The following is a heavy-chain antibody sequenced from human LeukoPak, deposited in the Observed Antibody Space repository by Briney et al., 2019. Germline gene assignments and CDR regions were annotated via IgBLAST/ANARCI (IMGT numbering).Heavy chain of an antibody. D-gene: IGHD6-13*01. Sequence: SETLSLTCTVSGYSISGGYFWGWIGQPPGKGLEWIGTIYNSGSTYYNASLESRVTISVDTSKKQFSLKQSSVTAADTAVYYCARAYSSSWYFNWFDPWGQGTLVTVS. V-gene: IGHV4-38-2*02. CDR3: ARAYSSSWYFNWFDP. J-gene: IGHJ5*02. CDR2: IYNSGST. CDR1: GYSISGGYF.